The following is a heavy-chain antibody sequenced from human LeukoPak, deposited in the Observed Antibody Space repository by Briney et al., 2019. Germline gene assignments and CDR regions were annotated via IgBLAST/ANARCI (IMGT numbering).Heavy chain of an antibody. Sequence: GRSLRLSCAAPGFTFSSYSMHWVRQAPGKGLEWVAVISYDGSDKNYADSVKGRFTISRDNYKNTLFLQMNSLRGEDTAVYYCARDPAAAGFDYWGQGTLVTVSS. D-gene: IGHD6-13*01. V-gene: IGHV3-30*04. CDR2: ISYDGSDK. CDR1: GFTFSSYS. CDR3: ARDPAAAGFDY. J-gene: IGHJ4*02.